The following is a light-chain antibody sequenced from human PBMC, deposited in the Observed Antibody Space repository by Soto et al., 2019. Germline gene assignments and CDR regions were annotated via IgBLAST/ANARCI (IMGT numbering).Light chain of an antibody. CDR2: GAS. CDR1: QSVSSN. CDR3: QQYNNWPGT. Sequence: EIVMTQSPATLSVSPGERATLSCRASQSVSSNLAWYQQKPGQAPRLLIYGASTRATGIPARFSGSRSGTEFTLTISSLQSEDFEVYYCQQYNNWPGTFGQGTKVDIK. V-gene: IGKV3-15*01. J-gene: IGKJ1*01.